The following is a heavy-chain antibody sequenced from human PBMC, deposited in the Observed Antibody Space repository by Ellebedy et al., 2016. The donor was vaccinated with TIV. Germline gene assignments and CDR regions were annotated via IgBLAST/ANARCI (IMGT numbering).Heavy chain of an antibody. CDR1: GGSISTSDYY. J-gene: IGHJ4*02. Sequence: SETLSLTCTVSGGSISTSDYYWSWIRQPPGEGLEWIGSIYYSGSTYYNPSLKSRVTISVDTSKNQFSLKLSSVTAADTAVYYCARARGASFDYWGQGTLVTVSS. V-gene: IGHV4-39*07. CDR2: IYYSGST. CDR3: ARARGASFDY. D-gene: IGHD1-26*01.